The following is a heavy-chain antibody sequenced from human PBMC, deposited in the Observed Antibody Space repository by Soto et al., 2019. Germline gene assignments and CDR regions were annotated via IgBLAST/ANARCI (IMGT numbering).Heavy chain of an antibody. V-gene: IGHV1-8*01. Sequence: ASVKVSCKASGYTFTSYDINWVRQATGQGLEWMGWMNPNSGNTGYAQKFQGRVTMTRNTSISTAYMELRSLRSDDTAVYYCARDKRGYSYGMFDYWGQGTLVTVSS. J-gene: IGHJ4*02. CDR2: MNPNSGNT. CDR3: ARDKRGYSYGMFDY. CDR1: GYTFTSYD. D-gene: IGHD5-18*01.